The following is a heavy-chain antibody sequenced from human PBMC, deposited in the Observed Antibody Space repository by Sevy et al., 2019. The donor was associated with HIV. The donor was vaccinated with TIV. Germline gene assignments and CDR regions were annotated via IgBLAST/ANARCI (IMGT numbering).Heavy chain of an antibody. CDR2: INPNSGGT. CDR1: GYTFTDYF. V-gene: IGHV1-2*02. D-gene: IGHD3-22*01. CDR3: ASLPGYYYDSSRYYNTDAFDI. Sequence: ASVKVSCKASGYTFTDYFMHWVRQAPGQGLEWMAWINPNSGGTNYAQRFRGRVTMTRDTSISTAYMELSRLRSDDTAVYYCASLPGYYYDSSRYYNTDAFDIWGQGTMVTVSS. J-gene: IGHJ3*02.